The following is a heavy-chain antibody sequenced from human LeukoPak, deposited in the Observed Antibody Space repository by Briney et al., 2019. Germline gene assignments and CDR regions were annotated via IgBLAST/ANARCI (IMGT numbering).Heavy chain of an antibody. CDR2: ISSSSSTI. D-gene: IGHD5-18*01. V-gene: IGHV3-48*04. CDR3: ARSAMVDY. CDR1: GFTFSSYS. Sequence: GGSLRLSCAASGFTFSSYSMNWVRQAPGKGLEWVSYISSSSSTIYYADSVKGRFTISRDNAKKPLYLQMNSLRAEDTAVYYCARSAMVDYWGQGTLVTVSS. J-gene: IGHJ4*02.